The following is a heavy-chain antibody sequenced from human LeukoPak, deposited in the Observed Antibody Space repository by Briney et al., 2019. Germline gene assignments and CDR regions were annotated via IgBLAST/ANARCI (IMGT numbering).Heavy chain of an antibody. Sequence: GASVKVSCKASGYTLTGHYLHWVRQAPGQGLEWMGWINPNTGATTYAQRFQGRVTLIRDTSISTAYMDLSRLRPDDTAVYYCASVGVVADYGLDVWGQGTTVTVSS. V-gene: IGHV1-2*02. CDR1: GYTLTGHY. J-gene: IGHJ6*02. CDR3: ASVGVVADYGLDV. D-gene: IGHD2-15*01. CDR2: INPNTGAT.